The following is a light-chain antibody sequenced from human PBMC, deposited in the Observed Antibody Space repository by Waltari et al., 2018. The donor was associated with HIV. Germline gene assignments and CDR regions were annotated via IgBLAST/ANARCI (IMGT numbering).Light chain of an antibody. J-gene: IGKJ2*01. Sequence: EVVMTQSPVTLSVSRGERVTLSCRASQSVNSHLAWYQHKPGQAPRLLIYGASTRATVIPARFSGSGSGTEFSLTISSLQSEDFAVYYCQQYNNWPPYTFGQGTKLEIK. V-gene: IGKV3-15*01. CDR1: QSVNSH. CDR2: GAS. CDR3: QQYNNWPPYT.